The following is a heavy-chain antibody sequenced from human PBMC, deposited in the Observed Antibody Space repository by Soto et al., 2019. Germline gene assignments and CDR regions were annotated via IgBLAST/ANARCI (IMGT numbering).Heavy chain of an antibody. V-gene: IGHV5-10-1*01. D-gene: IGHD3-22*01. CDR2: IDPSDSYT. CDR3: ARRGDNSGFYSNYYYYGMDV. Sequence: GESLKISCKGSGYSFTSYWITWVRQMPGKGLGGMGRIDPSDSYTNYSPSFQGHVTISADKSISTAYLQWSSLKASDTAMYYCARRGDNSGFYSNYYYYGMDVWGQGTTVTVSS. J-gene: IGHJ6*02. CDR1: GYSFTSYW.